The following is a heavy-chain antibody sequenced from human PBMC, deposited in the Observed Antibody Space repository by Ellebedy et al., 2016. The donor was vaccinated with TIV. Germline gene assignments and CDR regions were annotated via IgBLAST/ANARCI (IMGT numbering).Heavy chain of an antibody. CDR3: ARGSLRFDY. V-gene: IGHV4-30-2*01. CDR1: GVSISSTYYS. Sequence: MPSETLSLTCAVSGVSISSTYYSWSWIRQAPGKGLEWFGYIYHSGNTYYNPSLESRVNISLDRSKNQFSLSLSSVTAADTAVYYCARGSLRFDYWGQGTLVTVSS. CDR2: IYHSGNT. D-gene: IGHD5-12*01. J-gene: IGHJ4*02.